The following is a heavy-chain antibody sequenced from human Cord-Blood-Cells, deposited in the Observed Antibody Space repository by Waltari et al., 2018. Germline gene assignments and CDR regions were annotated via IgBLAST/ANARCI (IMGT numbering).Heavy chain of an antibody. CDR1: GGSISSYY. V-gene: IGHV4-59*08. CDR2: IYYSGST. J-gene: IGHJ4*02. CDR3: ARLGEYSSGWYVVY. Sequence: QVQLQESGPGLVKPSETLSLTCTVSGGSISSYYWSWIRQPPGKGLEWIGYIYYSGSTNYNPSLKSRVTISVDTSKNQFSLKLRSVTAADTAVYYCARLGEYSSGWYVVYWGQGTLVTASS. D-gene: IGHD6-19*01.